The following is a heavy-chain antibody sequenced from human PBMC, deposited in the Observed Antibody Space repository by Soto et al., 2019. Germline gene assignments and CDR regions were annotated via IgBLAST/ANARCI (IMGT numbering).Heavy chain of an antibody. CDR2: INWNSGFI. CDR3: AKDMGYGDFSLVAGFDY. CDR1: GFTFNDYA. D-gene: IGHD4-17*01. J-gene: IGHJ4*02. Sequence: EVQLVESGGGLVQPGRSLRLSCAAAGFTFNDYAMHWVRQAPGKGLEWGSGINWNSGFIVYADSVKGRFTISRDNAKNSLYLQMNSLRPEDTALYFCAKDMGYGDFSLVAGFDYWCLGTLVTVSS. V-gene: IGHV3-9*01.